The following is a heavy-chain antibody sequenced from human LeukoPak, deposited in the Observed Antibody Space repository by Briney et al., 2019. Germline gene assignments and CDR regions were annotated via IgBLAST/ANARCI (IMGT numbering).Heavy chain of an antibody. J-gene: IGHJ4*02. CDR1: GFTFSSYE. D-gene: IGHD4-17*01. CDR2: FSSSGSTI. V-gene: IGHV3-48*03. CDR3: ARAGDYGDYVFDY. Sequence: GGSLRLSCAASGFTFSSYEMNWVRQAPGKGLEWVSYFSSSGSTIYYADSVKGRFTISRDNAKNSLYLQMNSLRAEDTAVYYCARAGDYGDYVFDYWGQGTLVTVSS.